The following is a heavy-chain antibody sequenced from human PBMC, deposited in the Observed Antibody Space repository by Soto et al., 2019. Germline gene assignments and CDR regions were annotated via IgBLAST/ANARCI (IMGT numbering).Heavy chain of an antibody. CDR2: IKQDGSEK. J-gene: IGHJ4*02. CDR1: GFTFSNYG. Sequence: GGSLRLSCAASGFTFSNYGMSWVRQAPGKGLEWVANIKQDGSEKYYVDSVKGRFTISRDNAKNSLYLQMNSLRPEDAALYYCARSFYGWGRPRPAEAYWGQGPLVPAPS. V-gene: IGHV3-7*04. D-gene: IGHD3-10*01. CDR3: ARSFYGWGRPRPAEAY.